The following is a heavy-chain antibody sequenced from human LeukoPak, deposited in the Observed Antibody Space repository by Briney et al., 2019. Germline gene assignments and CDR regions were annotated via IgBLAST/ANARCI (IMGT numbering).Heavy chain of an antibody. CDR2: INTNTGNP. CDR1: GYTFTSYA. Sequence: ASVKVSCKASGYTFTSYAMNWVRQAPGQGLEWMGWINTNTGNPTYAQGFTGRFVFSLDTSVSTAYLQICSLKAEDTAVHYCARDQYITMVRGVISYWGQGTLVTVSS. J-gene: IGHJ4*02. CDR3: ARDQYITMVRGVISY. D-gene: IGHD3-10*01. V-gene: IGHV7-4-1*01.